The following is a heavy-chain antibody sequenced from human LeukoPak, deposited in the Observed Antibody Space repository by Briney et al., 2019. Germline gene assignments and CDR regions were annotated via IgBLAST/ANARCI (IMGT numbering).Heavy chain of an antibody. V-gene: IGHV4-39*01. CDR1: GGSISSSSYY. J-gene: IGHJ4*02. D-gene: IGHD1-26*01. CDR3: ARQLEWELLRGEEFDY. Sequence: PSETLSLTCTVSGGSISSSSYYWGWIRQPPGKGLEWIGSIYYSGSTYYNPSLKSRVTISVDTSMNQFSLKLSSVTAADTAVYYCARQLEWELLRGEEFDYWGQGTLVTVSS. CDR2: IYYSGST.